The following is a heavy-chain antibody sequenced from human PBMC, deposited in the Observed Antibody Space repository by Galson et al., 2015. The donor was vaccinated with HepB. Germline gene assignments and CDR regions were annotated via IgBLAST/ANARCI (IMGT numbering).Heavy chain of an antibody. CDR3: ARGRGQQLVRGYFDY. CDR2: INAGNGNT. CDR1: GYTFTSYA. D-gene: IGHD6-13*01. Sequence: SVKVSCKASGYTFTSYAMHWVRQAPGQRLEWMGWINAGNGNTRYSQKFQGRVTITRDTSASTAYMELSSLRSEDTAVYYCARGRGQQLVRGYFDYWGQGTLVTVSS. V-gene: IGHV1-3*01. J-gene: IGHJ4*02.